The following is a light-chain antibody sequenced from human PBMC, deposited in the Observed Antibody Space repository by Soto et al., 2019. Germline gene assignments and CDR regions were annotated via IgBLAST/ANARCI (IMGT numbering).Light chain of an antibody. CDR1: SSDVGSYNL. J-gene: IGLJ1*01. V-gene: IGLV2-23*01. CDR2: EGS. CDR3: CSYAGRSTPA. Sequence: QSALTQPASVSGSPGQSITISCTGTSSDVGSYNLVSWYQQHPGKSPKLMIYEGSKRPSGVYNRISGSKSGNTASLTISGLQAEDEADYYSCSYAGRSTPAFGTGTKVTV.